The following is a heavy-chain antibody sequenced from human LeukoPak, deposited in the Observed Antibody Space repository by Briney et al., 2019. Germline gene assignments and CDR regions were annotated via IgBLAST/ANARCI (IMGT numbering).Heavy chain of an antibody. CDR2: MNPNSGNT. J-gene: IGHJ6*02. V-gene: IGHV1-8*01. D-gene: IGHD2-2*01. Sequence: TSVKVSCKASGYTFTSYDINWVRQATGQGLEWMGWMNPNSGNTGYAQKFQGRVTMTRNTSISTAYMELSSLGSEDTAVYYCASLVSFYYYYGMDVWGQGTTVTVSS. CDR1: GYTFTSYD. CDR3: ASLVSFYYYYGMDV.